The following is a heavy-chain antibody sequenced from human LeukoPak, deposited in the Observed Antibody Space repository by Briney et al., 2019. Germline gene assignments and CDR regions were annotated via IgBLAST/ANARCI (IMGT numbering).Heavy chain of an antibody. Sequence: SGGSLRLSCTASGFTFGNFWMSWVRQAPGRGLQWVASMRGDGRLIHYVDSVEGRFTISRDNARNSLYLEMSSLRAEDTAVYYCARLFGGVTTFDFWGQGALVTVSS. CDR3: ARLFGGVTTFDF. CDR1: GFTFGNFW. D-gene: IGHD1-1*01. J-gene: IGHJ4*02. V-gene: IGHV3-7*01. CDR2: MRGDGRLI.